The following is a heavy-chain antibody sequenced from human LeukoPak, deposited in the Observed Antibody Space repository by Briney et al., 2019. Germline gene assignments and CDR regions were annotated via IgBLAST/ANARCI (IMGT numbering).Heavy chain of an antibody. V-gene: IGHV1-2*02. D-gene: IGHD2-2*01. CDR2: INLNDGDT. Sequence: ASVKLCCKASGYTFTDYYMHWVRQAPGQGFGWMGWINLNDGDTNYAQKFQGRVTMTRDTSISTAHMEVSRLRSDDKAVDYCARANFLYCSSSTCLFDYWGEGTLVTVSS. CDR3: ARANFLYCSSSTCLFDY. J-gene: IGHJ4*02. CDR1: GYTFTDYY.